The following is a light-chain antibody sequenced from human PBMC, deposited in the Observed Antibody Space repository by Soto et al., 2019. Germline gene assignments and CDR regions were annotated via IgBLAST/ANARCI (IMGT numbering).Light chain of an antibody. Sequence: IQMIQSPSTLSASVGDTVTITCRASQGVSVYLAWYQHKPGKAPKVLKHRTSTLESGVPSRFSGSGSGTEFTLTISDLEPDDFATYYCQQYSGTFLTFGGGTKV. J-gene: IGKJ4*01. CDR2: RTS. CDR1: QGVSVY. V-gene: IGKV1-5*03. CDR3: QQYSGTFLT.